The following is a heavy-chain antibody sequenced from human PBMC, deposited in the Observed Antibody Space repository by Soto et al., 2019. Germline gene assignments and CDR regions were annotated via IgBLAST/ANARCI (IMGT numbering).Heavy chain of an antibody. D-gene: IGHD5-12*01. Sequence: QVQLVQSGAEVKKPGSSVKVSCKASGGTFSSYTISWVRQAPGQGLEWMGRIIPILGIANYAQKFQGRVTITADKSTSTAYMELSSLRSEDTAVYYCARDRLGYSGYESYYYYGMDVWGQGTTVTVSS. CDR3: ARDRLGYSGYESYYYYGMDV. CDR2: IIPILGIA. V-gene: IGHV1-69*08. J-gene: IGHJ6*02. CDR1: GGTFSSYT.